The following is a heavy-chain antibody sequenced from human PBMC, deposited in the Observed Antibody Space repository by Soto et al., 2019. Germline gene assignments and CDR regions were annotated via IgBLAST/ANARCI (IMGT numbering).Heavy chain of an antibody. CDR2: IDPSGGST. J-gene: IGHJ4*02. Sequence: ASVKVSCKASGYTFTTYYTHWVQQAPGQGLERMGIIDPSGGSTTYAQKFQGRVTMTRDTSTNTVYMELSGLRSEDTAVYYCARALYDSSGYVYLDNWGQGTPVTVSS. V-gene: IGHV1-46*01. CDR1: GYTFTTYY. CDR3: ARALYDSSGYVYLDN. D-gene: IGHD3-22*01.